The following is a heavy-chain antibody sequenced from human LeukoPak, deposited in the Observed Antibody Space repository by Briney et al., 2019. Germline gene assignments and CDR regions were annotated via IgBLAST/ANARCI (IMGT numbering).Heavy chain of an antibody. D-gene: IGHD1-26*01. CDR3: ARLRGALVAFDI. CDR1: GESFSGYY. J-gene: IGHJ3*02. V-gene: IGHV4-34*01. Sequence: SETLSLTCAVYGESFSGYYWSWIRQPPGKGLEWIGEINHSGSTNYNPSLKSRVTISVDTSKNQFSLKLSSVTAADTAVYYCARLRGALVAFDIWGQGTMVTVSS. CDR2: INHSGST.